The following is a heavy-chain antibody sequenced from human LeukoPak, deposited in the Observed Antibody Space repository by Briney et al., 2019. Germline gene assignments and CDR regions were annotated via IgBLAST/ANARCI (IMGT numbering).Heavy chain of an antibody. Sequence: GGSLRLSCAASGFTFSSYWMSWVRQAPGKGLEWVANIKQDGSEKYYVDSVKGRFTVSRDNAKNSLYLQMNSLRAEDTAVYYCARDYRGYRAPYYFDYWGQGTLVTVSS. CDR2: IKQDGSEK. CDR3: ARDYRGYRAPYYFDY. CDR1: GFTFSSYW. J-gene: IGHJ4*02. D-gene: IGHD2-15*01. V-gene: IGHV3-7*01.